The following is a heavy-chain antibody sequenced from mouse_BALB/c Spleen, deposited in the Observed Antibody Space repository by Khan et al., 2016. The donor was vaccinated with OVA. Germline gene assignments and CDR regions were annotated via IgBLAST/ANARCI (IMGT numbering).Heavy chain of an antibody. CDR2: IYPGSGST. J-gene: IGHJ3*01. CDR3: AKNYACWIAY. CDR1: GYTFTDYV. V-gene: IGHV1-77*01. Sequence: QVQLQQSGPELVKPGASVKMSCKATGYTFTDYVINWVKQRTGQGLEWIGEIYPGSGSTYYNEKFKGKATLTADKSSNTAYMQLSSLTSEDSSVYFCAKNYACWIAYWGQGTLVTVSA.